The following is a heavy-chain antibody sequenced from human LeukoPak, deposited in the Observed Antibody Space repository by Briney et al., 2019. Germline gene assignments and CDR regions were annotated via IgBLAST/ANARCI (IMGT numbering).Heavy chain of an antibody. V-gene: IGHV3-23*01. Sequence: PGGSLRLSCVASGITFITYAMTWVRQAPGKGLEWVSSISERGDTTHYADSVRGRFTISRDNSKNTLYLQMNSVRVEDTAVYFCVCGSSIPDYWGLGTLVTVSS. CDR1: GITFITYA. D-gene: IGHD6-19*01. J-gene: IGHJ4*02. CDR2: ISERGDTT. CDR3: VCGSSIPDY.